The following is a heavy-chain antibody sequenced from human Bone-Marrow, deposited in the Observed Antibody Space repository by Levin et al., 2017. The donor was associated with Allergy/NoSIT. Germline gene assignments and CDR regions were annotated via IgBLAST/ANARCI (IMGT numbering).Heavy chain of an antibody. CDR1: GFTFSNAW. CDR2: IKSKTDGGTT. Sequence: SCAASGFTFSNAWMSWVRQAPGKGLEWVGRIKSKTDGGTTDYAAPVKGRFTISRDDSKNTLYLQMNSLKTEDTAVYYCTTDIRRSSERPAFDIWGQGTMVTVSS. J-gene: IGHJ3*02. D-gene: IGHD1-1*01. CDR3: TTDIRRSSERPAFDI. V-gene: IGHV3-15*01.